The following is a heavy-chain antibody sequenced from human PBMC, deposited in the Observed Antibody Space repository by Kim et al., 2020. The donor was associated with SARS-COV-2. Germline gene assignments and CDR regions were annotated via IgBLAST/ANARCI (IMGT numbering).Heavy chain of an antibody. J-gene: IGHJ4*02. D-gene: IGHD1-1*01. CDR1: GASISSNLFH. V-gene: IGHV4-39*01. Sequence: SETLSLTCTVSGASISSNLFHWGWIRQSPGRGLEWIGAVSYDGRAFHNPSLKTRVTITLDAPVDQFSLQLTSVTAADTAVYFCAATIQLDPVDYWGQGVLVTLSS. CDR2: VSYDGRA. CDR3: AATIQLDPVDY.